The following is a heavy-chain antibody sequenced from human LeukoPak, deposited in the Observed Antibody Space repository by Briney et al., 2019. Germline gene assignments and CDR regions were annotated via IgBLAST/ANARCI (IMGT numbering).Heavy chain of an antibody. CDR1: GGSISSGDYY. V-gene: IGHV4-30-4*01. Sequence: SETLSLTCTVSGGSISSGDYYWSWIRQPPGKGLEWIGYMYYSGSTYYNPSLKSRVTISVDTSKNQSSLKLNSVTAADTAVYYCARYSGSYYLDYWGQGTLVTVSS. J-gene: IGHJ4*02. CDR3: ARYSGSYYLDY. D-gene: IGHD1-26*01. CDR2: MYYSGST.